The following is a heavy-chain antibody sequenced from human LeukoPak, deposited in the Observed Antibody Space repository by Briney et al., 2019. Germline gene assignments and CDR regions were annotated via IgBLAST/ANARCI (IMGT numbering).Heavy chain of an antibody. CDR2: ISGSGDNT. CDR3: AKGDDILTGYLSYFDY. CDR1: GFTFRTYA. J-gene: IGHJ4*02. Sequence: GGSLRLSCAASGFTFRTYAMNWVRQAPGKGLEWVSCISGSGDNTNYADSVQGRFTISRDNSKNTLYLQMNSLRAEDTAVYYCAKGDDILTGYLSYFDYWGQGTLVTVSS. D-gene: IGHD3-9*01. V-gene: IGHV3-23*01.